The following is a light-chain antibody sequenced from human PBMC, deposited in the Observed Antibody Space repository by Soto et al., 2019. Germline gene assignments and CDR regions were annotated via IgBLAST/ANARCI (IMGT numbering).Light chain of an antibody. CDR3: QSYDSSMSAAYV. J-gene: IGLJ1*01. CDR2: GNN. Sequence: QSVLTQPPSASGTPGQRVTISCSGSSSNIGSNYVYWYQQLPGTAPKLLIYGNNNRPSGVPDRFSGSKSGTSASLAITGLQAEDEADYHCQSYDSSMSAAYVFGTGTKVTVL. CDR1: SSNIGSNY. V-gene: IGLV1-40*01.